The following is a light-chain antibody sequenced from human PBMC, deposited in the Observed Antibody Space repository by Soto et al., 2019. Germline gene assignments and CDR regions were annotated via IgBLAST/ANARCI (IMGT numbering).Light chain of an antibody. Sequence: EIVMTQSPATLSVSPGERVTLSCRASQSLTSNLAWYQHKPGQSPRLLIYGASTRATGIPARFSGSGSGTEFTLTISSLQSEDFAVYYCQQYNKWPRTFGGGTKVDIK. CDR2: GAS. J-gene: IGKJ4*01. CDR1: QSLTSN. V-gene: IGKV3-15*01. CDR3: QQYNKWPRT.